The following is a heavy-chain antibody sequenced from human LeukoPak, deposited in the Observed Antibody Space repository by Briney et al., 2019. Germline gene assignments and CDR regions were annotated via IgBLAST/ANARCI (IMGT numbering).Heavy chain of an antibody. J-gene: IGHJ6*03. CDR1: GFTFSSYW. Sequence: GSLRLSCAASGFTFSSYWMSWVRQAPGKGLEWIGEINHSGSTNYNPSLKSRVTISVDTSKNQFSLKLSSVTAADTAVYYCARRAYYYYYMDVWGKGTTVTVSS. CDR3: ARRAYYYYYMDV. V-gene: IGHV4-34*08. CDR2: INHSGST.